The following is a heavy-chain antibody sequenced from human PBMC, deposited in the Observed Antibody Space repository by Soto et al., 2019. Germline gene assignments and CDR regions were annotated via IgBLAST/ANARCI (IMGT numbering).Heavy chain of an antibody. Sequence: QVQLQDSGPGLVKPSQTLSLTCAVSVGAITTHDFYWSWIRQPPGKGLEWIGYISYRGGTSYNPSYKGLLTISVDTSKNQVSLKMSSVTAAHTAVYYCVIGQGDSDGSSGYYFDCWDQGAPVTVSS. J-gene: IGHJ4*02. D-gene: IGHD3-22*01. CDR3: VIGQGDSDGSSGYYFDC. CDR1: VGAITTHDFY. V-gene: IGHV4-30-4*01. CDR2: ISYRGGT.